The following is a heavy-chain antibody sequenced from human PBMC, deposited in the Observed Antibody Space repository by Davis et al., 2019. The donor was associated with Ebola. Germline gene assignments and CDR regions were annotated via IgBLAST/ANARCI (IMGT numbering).Heavy chain of an antibody. D-gene: IGHD3-3*01. V-gene: IGHV3-30*02. CDR1: GFTFSSYG. Sequence: GGSLRLSCAASGFTFSSYGMHWVRQAPGKGLEWVAVIWYDGSNKYYADSVKGRFTISRDNSKNTLYLQMNSLRAEDTAVYYCAKGDYDFWSGYKAGRYGMDVWGQGTTVTVSS. CDR3: AKGDYDFWSGYKAGRYGMDV. CDR2: IWYDGSNK. J-gene: IGHJ6*02.